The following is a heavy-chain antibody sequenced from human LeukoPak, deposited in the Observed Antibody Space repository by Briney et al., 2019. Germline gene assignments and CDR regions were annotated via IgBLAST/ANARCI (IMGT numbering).Heavy chain of an antibody. CDR3: ARKEYSSDWYGHDS. CDR1: GGSISNTNYY. CDR2: IYYTGTT. V-gene: IGHV4-39*07. Sequence: PSGTLSLTCTVSGGSISNTNYYWAWIRQPPGRGLEWIGSIYYTGTTFDNPSLKSRVTLSVDTSKNQFSLRLTSVTAADTAFYYCARKEYSSDWYGHDSWGQGTLVTVSS. D-gene: IGHD6-13*01. J-gene: IGHJ4*02.